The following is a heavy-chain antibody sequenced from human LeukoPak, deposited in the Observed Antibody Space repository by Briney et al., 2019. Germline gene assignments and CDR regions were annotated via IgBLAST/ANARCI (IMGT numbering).Heavy chain of an antibody. Sequence: ASVKVSCKVSGYTLTELSMHWVRQAPGKGLEWMGGFDPEDGETIYAQKFQGRVTMTEDTSTDTAYMELSSLRSEDTAVYYCARGIHPLKVRGVISHFDYWGQGTLVTVSS. V-gene: IGHV1-24*01. D-gene: IGHD3-10*01. J-gene: IGHJ4*02. CDR1: GYTLTELS. CDR2: FDPEDGET. CDR3: ARGIHPLKVRGVISHFDY.